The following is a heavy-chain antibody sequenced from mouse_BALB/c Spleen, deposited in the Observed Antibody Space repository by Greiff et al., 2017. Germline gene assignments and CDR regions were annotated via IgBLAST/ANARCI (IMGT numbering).Heavy chain of an antibody. CDR2: SRNKANDYTT. D-gene: IGHD2-2*01. V-gene: IGHV7-1*02. CDR3: ARDAGYGYDDGAWFAD. Sequence: EVMLVESGGGLVQPGGSLRLSCATSGFTFSAFYMEWVRQPPGKRLEWIAASRNKANDYTTEYSASVKGRFIVSRDTSQSILYLQRNALRAEDTAIYYGARDAGYGYDDGAWFADWGQGNLVTVSA. J-gene: IGHJ3*01. CDR1: GFTFSAFY.